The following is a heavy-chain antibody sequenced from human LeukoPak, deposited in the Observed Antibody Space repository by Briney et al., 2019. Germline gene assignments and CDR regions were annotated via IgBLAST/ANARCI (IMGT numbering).Heavy chain of an antibody. V-gene: IGHV4-39*01. Sequence: SETLSLTCNVSGASMSNYYWVWIRQPPGKGLEWIGSIYHSGTTYSGSTYYNPSLKSRVTMSVDTSKDQFSLELSSVTAADTAIYYCARLYYYGSGFDYWGQGTLVTVSS. CDR2: IYHSGTTYSGST. D-gene: IGHD3-10*01. CDR3: ARLYYYGSGFDY. CDR1: GASMSNYY. J-gene: IGHJ4*02.